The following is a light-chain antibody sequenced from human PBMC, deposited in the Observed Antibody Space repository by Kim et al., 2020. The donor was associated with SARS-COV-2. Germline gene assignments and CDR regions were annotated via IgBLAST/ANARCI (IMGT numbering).Light chain of an antibody. CDR3: LQTYTTPYT. CDR2: AAS. J-gene: IGKJ2*01. Sequence: SASVGDRVTITCRASLSSSNYLSWYQQTAGKAPKLVIYAASMLQSGVPSRFSGSGSATDFTLTISSLQPEDFATYCCLQTYTTPYTFGRGTKLEI. V-gene: IGKV1-39*01. CDR1: LSSSNY.